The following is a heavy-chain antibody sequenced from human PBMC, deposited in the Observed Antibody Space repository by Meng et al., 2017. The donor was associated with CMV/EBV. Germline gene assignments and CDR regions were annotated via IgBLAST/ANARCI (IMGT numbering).Heavy chain of an antibody. Sequence: SGGSVSSGSYYWSWIRQPPGKGLEWIGYIYYSGSTNYNPSLKSRVTISVDTSKNQFSLKPSSVTAADTAVYYCARDPYYGSGSYYTWGQGTLVTVSS. CDR2: IYYSGST. J-gene: IGHJ5*02. V-gene: IGHV4-61*01. CDR1: GGSVSSGSYY. CDR3: ARDPYYGSGSYYT. D-gene: IGHD3-10*01.